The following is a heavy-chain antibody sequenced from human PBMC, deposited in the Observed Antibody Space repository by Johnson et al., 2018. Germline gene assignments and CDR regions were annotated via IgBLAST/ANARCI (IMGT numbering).Heavy chain of an antibody. CDR2: ITSSGGAI. V-gene: IGHV3-21*01. CDR3: ARDGSADAFWSGLLDDFDSYYMDV. CDR1: GFTLSSYN. Sequence: VQLVQSGGGLVKHGGSLRLSCTASGFTLSSYNMNCVRQPPGTGLEWVASITSSGGAINYADSLNGRLPISRDNAKDSLYLQTNSQRAEETAVYYCARDGSADAFWSGLLDDFDSYYMDVWGKGTTVIVSS. J-gene: IGHJ6*03. D-gene: IGHD3-3*01.